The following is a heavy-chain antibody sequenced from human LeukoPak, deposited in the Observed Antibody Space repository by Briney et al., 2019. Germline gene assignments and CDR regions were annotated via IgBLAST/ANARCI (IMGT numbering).Heavy chain of an antibody. J-gene: IGHJ4*02. Sequence: PGGSLRLSCAASGFTFSSYGMHWVRQAPGKGLEWVAVIWYDGSNKYYADSVKGRFTISRDNSKNTLYLQMNSLRAEDTAVYYCARETLIFGELLPGDYWGQGTLVTVSS. V-gene: IGHV3-33*01. CDR2: IWYDGSNK. D-gene: IGHD3-10*01. CDR1: GFTFSSYG. CDR3: ARETLIFGELLPGDY.